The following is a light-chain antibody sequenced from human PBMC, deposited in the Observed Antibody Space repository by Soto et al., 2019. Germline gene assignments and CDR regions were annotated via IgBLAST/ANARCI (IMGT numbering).Light chain of an antibody. J-gene: IGLJ2*01. Sequence: QSVLTQPPSVSAAPGQKVTISCSGSRSNIGNNYVSSYQQLPGTAPKLLIYENNKRPSGIPDRFSGSKSGTSATLGITGLQTGDEADYYCGTWDSSLSAVVFGGGTQLTVL. CDR2: ENN. V-gene: IGLV1-51*02. CDR3: GTWDSSLSAVV. CDR1: RSNIGNNY.